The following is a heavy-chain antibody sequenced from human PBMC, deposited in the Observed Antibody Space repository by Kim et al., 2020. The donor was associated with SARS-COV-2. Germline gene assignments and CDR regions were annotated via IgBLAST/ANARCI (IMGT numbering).Heavy chain of an antibody. Sequence: GGSLRLSCAASGFTFSSYWMSWVRKAPGKGLEWVANIKQDGSEKYYVDSVKGRFTISRDNAKNSLYLQMNSLRAEDTAVYYCARDMVATNTDNYYYGMDVWGQGTTVTVSS. D-gene: IGHD5-12*01. V-gene: IGHV3-7*03. CDR1: GFTFSSYW. CDR3: ARDMVATNTDNYYYGMDV. CDR2: IKQDGSEK. J-gene: IGHJ6*02.